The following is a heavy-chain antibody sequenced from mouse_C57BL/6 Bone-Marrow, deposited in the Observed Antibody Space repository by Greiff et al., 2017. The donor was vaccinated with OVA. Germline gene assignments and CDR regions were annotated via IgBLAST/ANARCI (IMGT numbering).Heavy chain of an antibody. D-gene: IGHD1-1*01. CDR3: ASVYYYGSLHYFDY. CDR1: GYTFTSYW. V-gene: IGHV1-72*01. J-gene: IGHJ2*01. Sequence: QVQLQQPGAELVKPWPSLTLSCKASGYTFTSYWMHWVKQRPGRGLEWIGRIDPNSGGTKYNAKFKNKATLTVDKPSTTAFMQLSSLKSEESAVYYWASVYYYGSLHYFDYWGQGTTLTVSA. CDR2: IDPNSGGT.